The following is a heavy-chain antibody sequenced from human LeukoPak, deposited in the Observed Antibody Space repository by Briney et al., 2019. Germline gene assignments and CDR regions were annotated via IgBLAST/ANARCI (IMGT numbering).Heavy chain of an antibody. V-gene: IGHV3-30*04. CDR3: ARGRYFDWLSDY. CDR2: ISYDGSNK. Sequence: PGRSLRLSCAASGFTFSSYAMHWVRQAPGKGLEWVAVISYDGSNKYYADSVKGRLTISRDNSKNTLYLQMNSLRAEDTAVYYCARGRYFDWLSDYWGQGTLVTVSS. D-gene: IGHD3-9*01. J-gene: IGHJ4*02. CDR1: GFTFSSYA.